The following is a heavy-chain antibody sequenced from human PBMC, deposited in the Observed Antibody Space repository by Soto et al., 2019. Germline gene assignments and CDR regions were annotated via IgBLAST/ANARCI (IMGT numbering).Heavy chain of an antibody. V-gene: IGHV4-31*03. CDR2: IYYSGRT. D-gene: IGHD6-13*01. Sequence: QVQLQESGPGLVKPSQTLSLTCTVSGGSISSGGYYWSWIRQHPRKGLEWIGYIYYSGRTYYNPSLKSRVTISVDTSKNQFSLKLSSVTAADTAVYYCARVFSDSSSFFDPWGQGTLVTVSS. CDR3: ARVFSDSSSFFDP. CDR1: GGSISSGGYY. J-gene: IGHJ5*02.